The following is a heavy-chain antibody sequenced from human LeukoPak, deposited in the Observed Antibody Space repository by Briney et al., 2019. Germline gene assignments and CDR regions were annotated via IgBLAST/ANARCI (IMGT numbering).Heavy chain of an antibody. D-gene: IGHD2-2*01. CDR2: ISGSGGST. CDR3: AKDVLYCSSTSCYDYYYGMDV. CDR1: GFTFSSYA. J-gene: IGHJ6*02. Sequence: GSLRLSCAASGFTFSSYAMSWVRQAPGKGLEWVSAISGSGGSTYYADSVKGRFTISRDNSKNTLYLQMNSLRAEDTAVYYCAKDVLYCSSTSCYDYYYGMDVWGQGTTVTVSS. V-gene: IGHV3-23*01.